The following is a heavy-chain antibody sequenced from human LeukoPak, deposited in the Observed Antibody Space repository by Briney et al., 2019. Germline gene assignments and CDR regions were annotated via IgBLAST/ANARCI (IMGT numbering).Heavy chain of an antibody. CDR1: GGSINSGGYY. J-gene: IGHJ4*02. CDR2: FSHSGST. CDR3: AGQNIPTPHDY. V-gene: IGHV4-30-2*01. Sequence: SETLSLTCTVSGGSINSGGYYWTWIRQPPGEGLEWIAYFSHSGSTFYNPSLKSRVTISLDTSKNQFSLNLRSVTAADTAVYYCAGQNIPTPHDYWGQGTQVTVSS. D-gene: IGHD2-2*02.